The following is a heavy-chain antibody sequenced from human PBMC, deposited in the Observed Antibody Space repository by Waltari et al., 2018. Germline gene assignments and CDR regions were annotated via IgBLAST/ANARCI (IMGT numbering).Heavy chain of an antibody. J-gene: IGHJ3*02. V-gene: IGHV4-39*07. CDR3: ARVVLVLYGDYDRGAFDI. D-gene: IGHD4-17*01. Sequence: QLQLQASGPGLVKPSDTLSLTCTVSGVSISSSSYYWRWIRQPPGRGLEWIGSIYYSGSTYYNPSLKSRVIISVDTSKNQYSLKLSSVTAADTAVYYCARVVLVLYGDYDRGAFDIWGQGTMVIVSS. CDR2: IYYSGST. CDR1: GVSISSSSYY.